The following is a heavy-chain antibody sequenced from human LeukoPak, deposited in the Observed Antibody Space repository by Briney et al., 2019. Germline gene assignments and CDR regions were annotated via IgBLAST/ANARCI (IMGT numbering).Heavy chain of an antibody. CDR3: ARSSVTGHFD. D-gene: IGHD6-19*01. CDR1: GDTFSSSA. CDR2: IILPLDIT. J-gene: IGHJ4*01. Sequence: GSSMKVSCKASGDTFSSSAISWVRQAPGQGLEWMGKIILPLDITNYAQQFQGGVTITTDKSTDTVFLELSSLRSQDTAVYYCARSSVTGHFD. V-gene: IGHV1-69*04.